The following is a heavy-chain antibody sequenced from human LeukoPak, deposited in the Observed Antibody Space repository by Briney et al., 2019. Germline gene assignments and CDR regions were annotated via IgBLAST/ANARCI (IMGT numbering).Heavy chain of an antibody. CDR1: GFTFSRYS. V-gene: IGHV3-21*01. CDR2: ISSSSSYI. CDR3: ARDRRGGVFDY. J-gene: IGHJ4*02. D-gene: IGHD3-16*01. Sequence: PGGSLGLSSGASGFTFSRYSMIWVRHALGRGLEWVSSISSSSSYIYYADSVKGRFTISRDNAKNSLYLQMNSLRAEDTAVYYCARDRRGGVFDYWGQGTLVTVSS.